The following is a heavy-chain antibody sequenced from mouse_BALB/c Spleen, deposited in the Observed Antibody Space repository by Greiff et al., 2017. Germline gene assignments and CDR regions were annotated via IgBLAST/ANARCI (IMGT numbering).Heavy chain of an antibody. CDR3: ARGYGNFLFAY. J-gene: IGHJ3*01. CDR1: GFTIKDTY. D-gene: IGHD2-1*01. V-gene: IGHV14-3*02. Sequence: EVQLQQSGAELVKPGASVKLSCTASGFTIKDTYMHWVKQRPEQGLEWIGRIDPANGNTKYDPKFQGKATITADTSSNTAYLQLSSLTSEDTAVYYCARGYGNFLFAYWGQGTLVTVSA. CDR2: IDPANGNT.